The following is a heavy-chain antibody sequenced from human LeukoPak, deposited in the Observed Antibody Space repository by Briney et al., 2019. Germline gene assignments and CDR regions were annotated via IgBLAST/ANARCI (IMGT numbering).Heavy chain of an antibody. CDR1: GFIFSHYG. D-gene: IGHD4-11*01. CDR3: ARDAQRGFDYTNSLQY. J-gene: IGHJ4*01. V-gene: IGHV3-33*01. CDR2: IWSDASNR. Sequence: GGSLRLSCAASGFIFSHYGMHWVRQAPGKGLEWVAAIWSDASNRFYAGSVKGRFTISRDNSQNTVFLQMNSLRPEDTAIYYCARDAQRGFDYTNSLQYWGHGTLVTVSS.